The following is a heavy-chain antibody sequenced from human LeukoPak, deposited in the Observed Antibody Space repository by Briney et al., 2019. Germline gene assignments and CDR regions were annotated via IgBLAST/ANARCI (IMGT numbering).Heavy chain of an antibody. V-gene: IGHV3-23*01. D-gene: IGHD1-14*01. J-gene: IGHJ4*02. Sequence: GGSLRLSCAASGFTFSSYAMSWVHQAPGKGLEWVSAISGSGGSTYYADSVKGRFTISRDNSKNTLYLQMNSLRAEDTAVYYCAKDLRNRKNFDYWGQGTLVTVSS. CDR2: ISGSGGST. CDR3: AKDLRNRKNFDY. CDR1: GFTFSSYA.